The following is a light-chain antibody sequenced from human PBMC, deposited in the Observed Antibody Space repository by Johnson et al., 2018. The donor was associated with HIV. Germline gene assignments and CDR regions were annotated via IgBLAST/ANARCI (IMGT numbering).Light chain of an antibody. CDR1: SSNIGNNY. J-gene: IGLJ1*01. CDR2: DNN. CDR3: GAWESSLSAYF. V-gene: IGLV1-51*01. Sequence: QSVLTQPPSVSAAPGQKVTISCSGSSSNIGNNYVSWYQQLPGTAPKLLIYDNNKRHSGIPDRFSGSRSGTSATLDITGLQTGDEADDYCGAWESSLSAYFFGTDTSVTFL.